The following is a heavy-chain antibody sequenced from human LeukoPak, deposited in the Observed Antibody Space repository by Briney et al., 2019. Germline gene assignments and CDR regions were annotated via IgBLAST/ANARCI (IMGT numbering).Heavy chain of an antibody. CDR3: ARDSGYDSYYYYDMDV. CDR2: IRNDGSIE. Sequence: GGSLRLSCAASGFTFRTYGMHWVRQAPGKGLEWVTFIRNDGSIEFYADSVKGRFSISRDNSKNTLYLQMNSLRAEDTAVYYCARDSGYDSYYYYDMDVWGQGTTVTVSS. CDR1: GFTFRTYG. V-gene: IGHV3-30*02. D-gene: IGHD5-12*01. J-gene: IGHJ6*02.